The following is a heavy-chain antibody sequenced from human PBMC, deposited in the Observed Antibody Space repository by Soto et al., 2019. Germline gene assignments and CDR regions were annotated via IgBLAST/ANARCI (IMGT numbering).Heavy chain of an antibody. D-gene: IGHD6-19*01. CDR2: IYYSGST. CDR3: ARVAAGDKHWLVTGYYYYYYYMDV. CDR1: GGSISSYY. Sequence: PSETLSLICTVSGGSISSYYWSWIRQPPGKGLEWIGYIYYSGSTNYNPSLKSRVTISVDTSKNQFSLKLSSVTAADTAVYYCARVAAGDKHWLVTGYYYYYYYMDVWGKGTTVTVSS. J-gene: IGHJ6*03. V-gene: IGHV4-59*01.